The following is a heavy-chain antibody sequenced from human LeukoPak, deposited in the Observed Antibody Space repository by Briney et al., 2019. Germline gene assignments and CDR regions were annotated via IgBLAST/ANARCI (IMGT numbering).Heavy chain of an antibody. CDR3: ARDRRYCSSTSCYTATRFDY. D-gene: IGHD2-2*02. CDR2: IYYSGST. CDR1: GGSIRSGGYY. Sequence: PSETLSLTCTVSGGSIRSGGYYWSWIRQHPGMGLEWIGYIYYSGSTYYNPSLKSRVTISVDTSKNQFYLKLSSVTAADTAVYYCARDRRYCSSTSCYTATRFDYWGQGTLVTVSS. J-gene: IGHJ4*02. V-gene: IGHV4-31*03.